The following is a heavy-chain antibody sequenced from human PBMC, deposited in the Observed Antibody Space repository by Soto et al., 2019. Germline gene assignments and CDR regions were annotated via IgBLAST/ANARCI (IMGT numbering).Heavy chain of an antibody. V-gene: IGHV1-46*01. D-gene: IGHD3-9*01. CDR3: ARDRAAGRYDILTGYPPVAGPIDY. CDR1: GYTFTSYY. CDR2: INPSGGST. J-gene: IGHJ4*02. Sequence: GASVKVSCKASGYTFTSYYMHWVRQAPGQGLEWMGIINPSGGSTSYAQKFQGRVTMTRDTSTSTVYMELSSLRSEDTAVYYCARDRAAGRYDILTGYPPVAGPIDYWGQGTLVTVSS.